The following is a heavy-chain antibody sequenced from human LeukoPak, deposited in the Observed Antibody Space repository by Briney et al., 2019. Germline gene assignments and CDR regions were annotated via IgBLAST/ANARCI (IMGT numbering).Heavy chain of an antibody. Sequence: SETLSLTCTVSGGSISNYYWTWIRQPAGKGLEWIGRVYASGSTNYNPSLKSRVTMSVDTSKNQFSLNLTSVTAADTAVYYCAKDRRTFKGGSYSEFDYWGQGSLVTVSS. CDR3: AKDRRTFKGGSYSEFDY. CDR2: VYASGST. J-gene: IGHJ4*02. D-gene: IGHD1-26*01. V-gene: IGHV4-4*07. CDR1: GGSISNYY.